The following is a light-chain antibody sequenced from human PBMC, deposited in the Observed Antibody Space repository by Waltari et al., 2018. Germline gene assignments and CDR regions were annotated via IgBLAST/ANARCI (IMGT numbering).Light chain of an antibody. CDR3: ASWDSSLSAAGV. CDR1: NSNIGNNY. Sequence: QSVLTQPPSVSAAPGQKVTISCSGGNSNIGNNYVSWYQTFPGRAPRLIIFDDNHRPSGLPGRSPGSRSGTSATLAITGLPSGDEADYYCASWDSSLSAAGVFGGGTRLTVL. J-gene: IGLJ3*02. V-gene: IGLV1-51*01. CDR2: DDN.